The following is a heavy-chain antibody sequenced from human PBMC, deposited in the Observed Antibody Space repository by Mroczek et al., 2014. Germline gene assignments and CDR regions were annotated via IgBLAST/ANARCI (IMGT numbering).Heavy chain of an antibody. D-gene: IGHD6-19*01. CDR2: IYYSGST. CDR1: GGSISSYY. V-gene: IGHV4-59*01. J-gene: IGHJ2*01. Sequence: QVQLQESGPGLVKPSETLSLTCTVSGGSISSYYWSWIRQPPGKGLEWIGYIYYSGSTNYNPSLKSRVTISVDTSKNQFSLKLSSVTAADTAVYYCARVRAEQWGLWYFDLWGRGTLVTVSS. CDR3: ARVRAEQWGLWYFDL.